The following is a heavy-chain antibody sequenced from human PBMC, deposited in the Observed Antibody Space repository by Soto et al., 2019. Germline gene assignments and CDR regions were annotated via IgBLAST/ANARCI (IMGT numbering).Heavy chain of an antibody. D-gene: IGHD3-9*01. CDR1: GFTFSSFA. V-gene: IGHV3-23*01. Sequence: EVQLLESGGGLVQPGGSLRLSCAASGFTFSSFAMSWVRQAPGEGLEWVSAVSRSGDNTYYADSVKGRFPISRDNSKKSLYLQMNSLRAEDTAVYYCAKDFGHYDILSGYPTFGYWGQGTLVTVSS. CDR2: VSRSGDNT. J-gene: IGHJ4*02. CDR3: AKDFGHYDILSGYPTFGY.